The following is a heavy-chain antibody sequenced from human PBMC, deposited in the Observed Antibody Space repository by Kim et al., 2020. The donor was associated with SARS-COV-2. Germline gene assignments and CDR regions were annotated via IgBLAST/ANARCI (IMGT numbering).Heavy chain of an antibody. J-gene: IGHJ4*02. CDR3: AMTGSGGWWGGFDY. V-gene: IGHV1-3*01. D-gene: IGHD6-19*01. Sequence: SQKFQDKVTITRATSARTAYMEVSSLRSEDTAVYYCAMTGSGGWWGGFDYWGQGTLVTVSS.